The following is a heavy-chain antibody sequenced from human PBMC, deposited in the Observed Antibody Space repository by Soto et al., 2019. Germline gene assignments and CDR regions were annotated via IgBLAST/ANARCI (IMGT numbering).Heavy chain of an antibody. J-gene: IGHJ4*02. CDR1: GSTFTGYY. CDR3: ARKADSGWYTYFDY. CDR2: INNXSGGK. Sequence: XSVKVSCKASGSTFTGYYMHWVRQAPGQGLEWMGWINNXSGGKXYAQKFQGSVXXTRDTYIXXDYIELSRLRSDDTAVYYCARKADSGWYTYFDYWGQGTLVTVSS. V-gene: IGHV1-2*04. D-gene: IGHD6-19*01.